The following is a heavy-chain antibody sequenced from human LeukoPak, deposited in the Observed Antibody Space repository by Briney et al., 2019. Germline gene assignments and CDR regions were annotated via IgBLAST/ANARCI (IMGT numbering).Heavy chain of an antibody. V-gene: IGHV3-30-3*01. J-gene: IGHJ6*02. CDR1: GFTFSSYA. D-gene: IGHD6-6*01. CDR2: ISYDGSNK. Sequence: PGGSLRLSCAASGFTFSSYAMHWVRQAPGKGLEWVAVISYDGSNKYYADSVKGRFTISRDNSKNTLYLQMNSLRAEDTAVYYCARQLVSSYYGMDVWGQGTTVTVSS. CDR3: ARQLVSSYYGMDV.